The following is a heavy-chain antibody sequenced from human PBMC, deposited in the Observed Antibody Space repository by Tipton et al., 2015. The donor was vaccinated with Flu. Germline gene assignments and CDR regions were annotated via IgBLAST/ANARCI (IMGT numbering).Heavy chain of an antibody. CDR2: ISWNSGSI. D-gene: IGHD3-9*01. Sequence: SLRLSCAASGFTFDDYTMHWIRQAPGKGLEWVSGISWNSGSIGYADSVKGRFTISRDNAKKSLYLQMNSLRAEDSALYYCAKDRYLLTGYYSGGMDVWGQGTTVTVSS. CDR3: AKDRYLLTGYYSGGMDV. J-gene: IGHJ6*02. CDR1: GFTFDDYT. V-gene: IGHV3-9*01.